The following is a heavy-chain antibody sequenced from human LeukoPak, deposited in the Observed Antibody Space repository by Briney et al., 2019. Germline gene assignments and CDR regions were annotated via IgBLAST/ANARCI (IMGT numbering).Heavy chain of an antibody. D-gene: IGHD3-10*01. V-gene: IGHV3-48*01. J-gene: IGHJ4*02. Sequence: GGSLRLSCAASGFTFSSYSMNWVRQAPGKGLEWVSYISSGSSTLYYADSVKGRFIISRDNAKNSLYLQMNSLRAEDTAVYYCGRVYYGLYYFEYWGQGTLVTVSS. CDR2: ISSGSSTL. CDR1: GFTFSSYS. CDR3: GRVYYGLYYFEY.